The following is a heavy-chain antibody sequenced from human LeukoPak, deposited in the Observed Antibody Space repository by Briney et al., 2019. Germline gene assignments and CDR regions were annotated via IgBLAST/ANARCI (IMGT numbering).Heavy chain of an antibody. CDR1: GFIFSSYD. D-gene: IGHD3-16*01. J-gene: IGHJ4*02. CDR2: ISYDGSNK. V-gene: IGHV3-30*19. CDR3: AREGVLYYFDY. Sequence: GGSLRLSCAASGFIFSSYDMHWVRQAPGKGLEWVAVISYDGSNKYYADSVKGRFTISRDNSKNTLYLQMNSLRAEDTAVYYCAREGVLYYFDYWGQGTLVTVSS.